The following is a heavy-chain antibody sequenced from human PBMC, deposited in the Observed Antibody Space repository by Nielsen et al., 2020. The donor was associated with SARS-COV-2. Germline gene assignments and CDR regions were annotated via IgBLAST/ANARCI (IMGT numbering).Heavy chain of an antibody. J-gene: IGHJ4*02. CDR3: ARDRDTMIVVVTTGERYYFDY. CDR2: INPSGGST. V-gene: IGHV1-46*01. Sequence: ASVKVSCKASGYTFTSYYMHWVRQAPGQGLEWMGIINPSGGSTSYAQKFQGRVTMTRDTSTSTVYMELSSLRSEDTAVYYCARDRDTMIVVVTTGERYYFDYWGQGTLVTVSS. D-gene: IGHD3-22*01. CDR1: GYTFTSYY.